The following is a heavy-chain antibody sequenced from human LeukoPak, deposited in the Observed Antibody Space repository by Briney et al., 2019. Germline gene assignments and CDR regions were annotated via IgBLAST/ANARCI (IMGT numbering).Heavy chain of an antibody. Sequence: ASVXXSCKASGYTFTGYYMHWVRQAPGQGXEWMGWINPNSGGTNYAQKFQGRVTMTRDTSISTAYMELSRLRSDDTAVYYCARGGEDIVVVPAGPDYWGQGTLVTVSS. CDR3: ARGGEDIVVVPAGPDY. CDR2: INPNSGGT. CDR1: GYTFTGYY. D-gene: IGHD2-2*01. V-gene: IGHV1-2*02. J-gene: IGHJ4*02.